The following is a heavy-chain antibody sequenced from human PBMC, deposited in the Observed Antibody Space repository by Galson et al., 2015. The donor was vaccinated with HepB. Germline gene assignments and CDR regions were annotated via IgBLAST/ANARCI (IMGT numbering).Heavy chain of an antibody. CDR2: VSGYDGSA. Sequence: SVKVSCKASGYDFNKYGLSWVRQAPGQGLEWMGWVSGYDGSANYAPKFQGGVTMTTQKSTGTAFMEMRGLRSDDTAVYYCARDSRLELHLNNYYSYGMDVWGQGTAVIVS. CDR1: GYDFNKYG. V-gene: IGHV1-18*01. J-gene: IGHJ6*02. CDR3: ARDSRLELHLNNYYSYGMDV. D-gene: IGHD1-7*01.